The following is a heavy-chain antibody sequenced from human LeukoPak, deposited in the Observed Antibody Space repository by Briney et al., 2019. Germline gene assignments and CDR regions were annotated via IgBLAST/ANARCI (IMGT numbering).Heavy chain of an antibody. CDR1: GVSISSGGYY. J-gene: IGHJ4*02. V-gene: IGHV4-31*03. D-gene: IGHD3-9*01. Sequence: SQTLSLTCTVSGVSISSGGYYWSWIRQHPGKGLEWIGYIYYSGSTYYNPSLKSRVTISVDTSKNQFSLKLSSVTAADTAVYYCARTDILTGYYRTFDYWGQGTLVTVSS. CDR2: IYYSGST. CDR3: ARTDILTGYYRTFDY.